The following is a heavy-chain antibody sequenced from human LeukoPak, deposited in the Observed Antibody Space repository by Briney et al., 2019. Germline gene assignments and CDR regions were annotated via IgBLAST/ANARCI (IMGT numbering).Heavy chain of an antibody. CDR1: GFTFSSYV. Sequence: PGGSLRLSCAASGFTFSSYVMHWVRQAPGKGLVWVSRINSDGSSTSYADSVKGRFTISRDNAKNTLYLQMNSLRAEDTAVYYCARDSHHRVPWFGELLHTAPFDYWGQGTLVTVSS. CDR3: ARDSHHRVPWFGELLHTAPFDY. D-gene: IGHD3-10*01. V-gene: IGHV3-74*01. CDR2: INSDGSST. J-gene: IGHJ4*02.